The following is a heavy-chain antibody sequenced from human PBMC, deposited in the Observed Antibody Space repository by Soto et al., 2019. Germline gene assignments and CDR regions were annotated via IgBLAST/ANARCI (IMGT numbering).Heavy chain of an antibody. CDR3: AREQPDFWSGFRDY. V-gene: IGHV1-18*01. CDR2: ISAYNGNT. D-gene: IGHD3-3*01. CDR1: GYTFITYG. J-gene: IGHJ4*02. Sequence: GASMKVSCKASGYTFITYGISSGRQAPGQGLEWMGWISAYNGNTNYAQKLQGRVTMTTDTSTSTAYMELRSLRSDDTAVYYCAREQPDFWSGFRDYWGQGTLVTVSS.